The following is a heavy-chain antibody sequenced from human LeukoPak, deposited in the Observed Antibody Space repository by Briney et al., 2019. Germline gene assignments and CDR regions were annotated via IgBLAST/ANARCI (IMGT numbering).Heavy chain of an antibody. V-gene: IGHV3-21*01. CDR2: ISSSSSHI. J-gene: IGHJ4*02. CDR3: ARVGY. CDR1: GFTFGSYS. Sequence: PGGSLRLSCAASGFTFGSYSMNWVRQAPGKGLEWVSSISSSSSHIYYADSVKGRFTMSRDNAKNSPYLQMSSLRAEDTAVYYCARVGYWGQGTLVTASS.